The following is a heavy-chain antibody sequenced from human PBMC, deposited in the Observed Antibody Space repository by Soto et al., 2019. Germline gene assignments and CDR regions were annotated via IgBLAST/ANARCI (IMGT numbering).Heavy chain of an antibody. Sequence: SETLSLTCTVSGGSIGSFYWSWIRQSPGGTLEWIGYIYASRATTYNPSLESRITMSVDIPNNEFSLDLTSVTAADKAVYYCARYHSFDGSIYHYYFDFWGQGTLVTVSS. CDR3: ARYHSFDGSIYHYYFDF. CDR2: IYASRAT. V-gene: IGHV4-59*01. J-gene: IGHJ4*02. D-gene: IGHD3-3*02. CDR1: GGSIGSFY.